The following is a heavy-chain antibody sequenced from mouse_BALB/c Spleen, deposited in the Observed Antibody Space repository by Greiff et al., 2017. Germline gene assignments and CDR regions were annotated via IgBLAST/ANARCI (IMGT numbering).Heavy chain of an antibody. CDR2: IWGDGST. D-gene: IGHD2-4*01. V-gene: IGHV2-6-7*01. CDR1: GFSLTGYG. Sequence: VQVVESGPGLVAPSQSLSITCTVSGFSLTGYGVNWVRQPPGKGLEWLGMIWGDGSTDYNSALKSRLSISKDNSKSQVFLKMNSLQTDDTARYYCARGHYDYDEGFAYWGQGTLVTVSA. J-gene: IGHJ3*01. CDR3: ARGHYDYDEGFAY.